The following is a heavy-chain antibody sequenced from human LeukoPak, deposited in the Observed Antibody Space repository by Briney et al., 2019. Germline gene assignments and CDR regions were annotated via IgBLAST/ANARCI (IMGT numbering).Heavy chain of an antibody. CDR2: ISHDGSNK. Sequence: GGSLRLSCAASGFTFSGYAMHWVRQAPGKGLEWVAVISHDGSNKYYADSVKGRFTISRDNSKNTLYLQMNSLRAEDTAVYYCARSLIVGANYFDYWGQGTLVTVSS. J-gene: IGHJ4*02. CDR1: GFTFSGYA. V-gene: IGHV3-30-3*01. D-gene: IGHD1-26*01. CDR3: ARSLIVGANYFDY.